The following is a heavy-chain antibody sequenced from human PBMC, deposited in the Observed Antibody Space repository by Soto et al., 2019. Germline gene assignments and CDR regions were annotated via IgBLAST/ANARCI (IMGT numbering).Heavy chain of an antibody. J-gene: IGHJ4*02. CDR3: ARAQGYSGYDGLSN. CDR2: IIPIFGTA. Sequence: QVQLVQSGAEVKKPGSSVKVSCKASGGTFSSYAISWVRQAPGQGLEWMGGIIPIFGTANYAQKFQGRVTITADESTSTAYMELSSLRAEDTAVYYCARAQGYSGYDGLSNWGQGTLVTVSS. V-gene: IGHV1-69*12. D-gene: IGHD5-12*01. CDR1: GGTFSSYA.